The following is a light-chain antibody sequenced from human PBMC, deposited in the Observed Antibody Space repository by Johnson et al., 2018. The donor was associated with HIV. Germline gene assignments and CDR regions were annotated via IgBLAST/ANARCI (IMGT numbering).Light chain of an antibody. CDR1: NSNFGNYY. V-gene: IGLV1-51*02. Sequence: QSVLTQPPSVSAAPGQKVTISCSGNNSNFGNYYLSWYQHLPGTAPKLLIYENTKRPSGIPDRFSGSKSGTSATLGITGLQTGDEADYYCGTWDSSLSGVFGTGTKVTGL. CDR3: GTWDSSLSGV. J-gene: IGLJ1*01. CDR2: ENT.